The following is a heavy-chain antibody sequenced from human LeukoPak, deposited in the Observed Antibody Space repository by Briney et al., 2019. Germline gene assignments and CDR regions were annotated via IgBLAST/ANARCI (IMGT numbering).Heavy chain of an antibody. Sequence: GGSRRLSCVASGFTFSTYWMHWVRQAPGKGLEWVSRLDRDGTTTSYADSVYGRFTISRDNAKSTLYLQMRSLRAEDTAVYYCVRDTENIGYDAFEFWGHGTLVTVSS. V-gene: IGHV3-74*01. CDR1: GFTFSTYW. CDR2: LDRDGTTT. J-gene: IGHJ5*01. CDR3: VRDTENIGYDAFEF. D-gene: IGHD2/OR15-2a*01.